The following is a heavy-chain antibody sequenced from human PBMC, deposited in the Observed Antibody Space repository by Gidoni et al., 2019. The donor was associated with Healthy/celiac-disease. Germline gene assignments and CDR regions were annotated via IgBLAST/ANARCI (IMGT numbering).Heavy chain of an antibody. CDR3: ARGEYNWNYGAFDI. Sequence: QVQLQESGPGLVQPSQTLSLTCTVSAGSISSGDYYWSGIRQPPGKGLEWIGYIYYSGSTYYNPSLKSRVTITVDTSKNQFSLKLSSVTAADTAVYYCARGEYNWNYGAFDIWGQGTMVTVSS. J-gene: IGHJ3*02. CDR2: IYYSGST. CDR1: AGSISSGDYY. V-gene: IGHV4-30-4*01. D-gene: IGHD1-7*01.